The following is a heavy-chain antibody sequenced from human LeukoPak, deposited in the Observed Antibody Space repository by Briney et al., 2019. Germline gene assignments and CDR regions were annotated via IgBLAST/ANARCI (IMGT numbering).Heavy chain of an antibody. Sequence: GGSLRLSCAASGFTFSSYWMSWVGQAPGKGLEWVANIKQDGSEKYYVDSVKGRFTISRDNAKNSLYLQMNSLRAEDTAVYYCARERYFDWLNFDYWGQGTLVTVSS. CDR1: GFTFSSYW. CDR2: IKQDGSEK. V-gene: IGHV3-7*01. J-gene: IGHJ4*02. CDR3: ARERYFDWLNFDY. D-gene: IGHD3-9*01.